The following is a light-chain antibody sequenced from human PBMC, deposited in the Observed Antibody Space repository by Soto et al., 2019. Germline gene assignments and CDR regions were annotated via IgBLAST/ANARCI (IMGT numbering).Light chain of an antibody. CDR1: QGISNY. J-gene: IGKJ3*01. CDR2: AAS. V-gene: IGKV1-27*01. CDR3: QKYNSALFT. Sequence: DIQMTQSPSSLSASVGDRVTITCRASQGISNYLAWYQQKPGKVPKLLIYAASTLQSGVPTRFSGGGSGTDFTLTISSLQPEDVATYYCQKYNSALFTFGPGTKVDIK.